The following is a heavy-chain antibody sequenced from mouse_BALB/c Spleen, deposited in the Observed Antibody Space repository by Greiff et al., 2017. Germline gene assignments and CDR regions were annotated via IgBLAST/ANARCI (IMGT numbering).Heavy chain of an antibody. CDR2: ISSGSSTI. J-gene: IGHJ2*01. CDR1: GFTFSSFG. Sequence: EVQLVESGGGLVQPGGSRKLSCAASGFTFSSFGMHWVRQAPEKGLEWVAYISSGSSTIYYADTVKGRFTISRDNPKNTLFLQMTSLRSEDTAMYYCARKGYDVRDYFDYWGQGTTLTVSS. CDR3: ARKGYDVRDYFDY. V-gene: IGHV5-17*02. D-gene: IGHD2-14*01.